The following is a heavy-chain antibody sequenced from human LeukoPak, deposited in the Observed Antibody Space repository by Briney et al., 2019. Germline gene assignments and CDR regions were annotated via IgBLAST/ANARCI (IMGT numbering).Heavy chain of an antibody. V-gene: IGHV4-30-2*01. CDR2: IYHSGST. CDR3: ARKAGYSGLDY. CDR1: GGSISSGGYS. J-gene: IGHJ4*02. Sequence: PSETLSLTCAVSGGSISSGGYSWSWIRQPPGKGLEWIGYIYHSGSTYYNPCLKSRVTISVDRSKNQFSLKLSSVTAADTAVYYCARKAGYSGLDYWGQGTLVTVSS. D-gene: IGHD1-26*01.